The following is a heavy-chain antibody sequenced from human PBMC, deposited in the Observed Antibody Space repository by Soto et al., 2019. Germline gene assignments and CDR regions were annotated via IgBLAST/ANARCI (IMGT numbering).Heavy chain of an antibody. CDR3: ARGSYYYDSSGYENNWFDP. CDR1: GYTFTSYD. CDR2: MNPNSGNT. Sequence: WASVKVSCKASGYTFTSYDINWVRQATGQGLEWMGWMNPNSGNTGYAQKFQGRVTMTRNTSISTAYMELSSLRSEDTAVYYCARGSYYYDSSGYENNWFDPWGQGTLVTVSS. V-gene: IGHV1-8*01. J-gene: IGHJ5*02. D-gene: IGHD3-22*01.